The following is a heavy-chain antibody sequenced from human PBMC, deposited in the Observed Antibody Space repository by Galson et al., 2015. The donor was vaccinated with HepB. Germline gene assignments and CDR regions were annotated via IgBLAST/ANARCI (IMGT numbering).Heavy chain of an antibody. D-gene: IGHD6-13*01. CDR2: INPSGGST. CDR1: GYTFTSYY. Sequence: SVKVSCKASGYTFTSYYMHWVRQAPGQGLEWMGIINPSGGSTSYAQKFQGRVTMTRDTSTSTVYMELSSLRSEDTAVYYCARSRSGYTDWFDPWGQGTLVTVSS. J-gene: IGHJ5*02. CDR3: ARSRSGYTDWFDP. V-gene: IGHV1-46*03.